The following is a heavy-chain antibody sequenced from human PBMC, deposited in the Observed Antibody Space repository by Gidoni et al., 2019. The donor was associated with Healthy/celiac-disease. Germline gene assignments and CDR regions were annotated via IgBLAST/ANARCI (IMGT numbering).Heavy chain of an antibody. CDR1: GFTFSSYA. Sequence: EVQLLESGGGLVQPGGSLRLSCAASGFTFSSYAMSWVRQAPGKGLEWVSAISGSGGSTYYADSVKGRFTISRDNSKNTLYLQMNSLRAEDTAVYYCAKCPVSYYGDYGDGYFDYWGQGTLVTVSS. J-gene: IGHJ4*02. CDR2: ISGSGGST. D-gene: IGHD4-17*01. CDR3: AKCPVSYYGDYGDGYFDY. V-gene: IGHV3-23*01.